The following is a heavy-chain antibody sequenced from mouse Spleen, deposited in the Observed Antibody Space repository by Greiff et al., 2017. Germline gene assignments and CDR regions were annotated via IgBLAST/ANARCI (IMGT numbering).Heavy chain of an antibody. CDR3: ASRLRPLAY. Sequence: QVQLQQSGPGLVQPSQSLSITCTVSGFSLTSYRVHWVRQSPGKGLEWLGVIWSGGSTDYNAAFISRLSISKDNSKSQVFFKMNSLQANDTAIYYCASRLRPLAYWGQGTLVTVSA. D-gene: IGHD2-4*01. CDR1: GFSLTSYR. CDR2: IWSGGST. V-gene: IGHV2-2*02. J-gene: IGHJ3*01.